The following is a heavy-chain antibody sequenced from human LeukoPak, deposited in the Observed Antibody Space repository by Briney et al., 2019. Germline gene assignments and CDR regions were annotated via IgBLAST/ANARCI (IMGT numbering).Heavy chain of an antibody. D-gene: IGHD1-26*01. Sequence: YPGGSLRLSCAASGLTFSSYGLSWVRQAPAKGLEWVSSSTGSGGTTHADSVRGRFIISRDNSKSTLYLQMNSLRVEDTAVYYCAKNLLGSGSYSWYFDLWGRGTLVTVSS. J-gene: IGHJ2*01. CDR2: STGSGGTT. CDR3: AKNLLGSGSYSWYFDL. V-gene: IGHV3-23*01. CDR1: GLTFSSYG.